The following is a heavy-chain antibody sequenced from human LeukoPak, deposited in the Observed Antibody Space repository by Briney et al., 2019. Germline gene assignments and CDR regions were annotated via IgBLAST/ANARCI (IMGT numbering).Heavy chain of an antibody. CDR2: ITYNGDKT. D-gene: IGHD1-26*01. CDR3: VKDLSGSFTFDY. Sequence: PGGSLRLPCSASGVTLSNYAMHWVRQAPGKGLEYVSTITYNGDKTYYADSVKGRFTISRDNSKNTLYLQMSILRPEDTAVYYCVKDLSGSFTFDYWGQGTLVTVSS. CDR1: GVTLSNYA. J-gene: IGHJ4*02. V-gene: IGHV3-64D*06.